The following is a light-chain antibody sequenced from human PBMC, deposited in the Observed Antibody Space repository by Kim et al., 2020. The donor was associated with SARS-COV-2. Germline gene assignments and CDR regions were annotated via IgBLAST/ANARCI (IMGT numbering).Light chain of an antibody. CDR1: KLGYKD. Sequence: PGQTASTTCSGYKLGYKDVSSYQQKPGQSPVVVISQDNQRPSGIPERFSGSNSGNTATLTISGTQAMDEADYSCQAWDSSTHNYVFGAGTKVTVL. J-gene: IGLJ1*01. V-gene: IGLV3-1*01. CDR3: QAWDSSTHNYV. CDR2: QDN.